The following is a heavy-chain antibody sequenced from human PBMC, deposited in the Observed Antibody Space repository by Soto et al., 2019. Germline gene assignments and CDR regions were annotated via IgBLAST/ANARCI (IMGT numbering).Heavy chain of an antibody. CDR2: ISAYNGNT. CDR3: TTGLSNGYYNFDY. J-gene: IGHJ4*02. CDR1: GYTFTNFG. V-gene: IGHV1-18*01. D-gene: IGHD3-22*01. Sequence: GASVKVSCKAPGYTFTNFGISWVRQAPGQGLEWMGWISAYNGNTNYAQKFQGRVTMTTDTSTSTAYMEVRSLKTEDTAVYYCTTGLSNGYYNFDYWGQGTPVTVSS.